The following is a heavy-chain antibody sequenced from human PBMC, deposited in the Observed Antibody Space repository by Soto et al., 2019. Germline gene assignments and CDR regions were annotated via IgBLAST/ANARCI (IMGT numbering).Heavy chain of an antibody. Sequence: QVQLVESGGGVVQPGRSLRLSCAASGFNFNTFALHWVRQAPGKGLEWVAVVSHDGTDKYYADSVKGRFAISRDNSENRLFLQMDSLRNEDTAVYYCARVFGSAWFGGHCDHWGQGALVTVSS. CDR2: VSHDGTDK. CDR3: ARVFGSAWFGGHCDH. D-gene: IGHD6-19*01. CDR1: GFNFNTFA. J-gene: IGHJ4*02. V-gene: IGHV3-30*09.